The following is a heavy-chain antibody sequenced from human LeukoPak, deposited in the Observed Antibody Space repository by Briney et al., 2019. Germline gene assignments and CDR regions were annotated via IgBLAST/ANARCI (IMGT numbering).Heavy chain of an antibody. J-gene: IGHJ4*02. CDR3: AKQGDNSGLDY. V-gene: IGHV3-30*18. Sequence: GGSLRLSCAASGFTFRRYGIHWVRQAPGKGLEWVAVIPDDGGDKYYADSVKGRFTISRDNSKNTLYLQMNSLRAEDTAVYYRAKQGDNSGLDYWGQGTLVTVSS. D-gene: IGHD5-24*01. CDR2: IPDDGGDK. CDR1: GFTFRRYG.